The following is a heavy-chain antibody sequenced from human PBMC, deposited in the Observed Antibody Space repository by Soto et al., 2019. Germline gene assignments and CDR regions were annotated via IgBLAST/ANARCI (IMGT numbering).Heavy chain of an antibody. CDR2: FRTGGDDGTT. CDR3: AKKVNSGPGSQYFDY. J-gene: IGHJ4*02. Sequence: GGSLRLSCAASGFTFSSYSMSWVRQAPGKGPEWVSGFRTGGDDGTTYYADSVKGRFTISRDNSKNTLFLQMNSLRVEDTAIYYCAKKVNSGPGSQYFDYWGQGTLVTVSS. D-gene: IGHD3-10*01. V-gene: IGHV3-23*01. CDR1: GFTFSSYS.